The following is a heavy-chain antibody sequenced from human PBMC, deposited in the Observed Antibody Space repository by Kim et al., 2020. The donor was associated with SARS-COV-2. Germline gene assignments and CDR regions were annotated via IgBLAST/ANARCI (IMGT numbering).Heavy chain of an antibody. CDR2: SSGCCGST. CDR1: GVTFSSDA. J-gene: IGHJ4*02. Sequence: GGSLRLSCAVSGVTFSSDAMSWVRQAPGKGLEWVSASSGCCGSTYYADSVKGRCTISRDNSTTLDLQMNMLRAEDTAAYYCAKDFWGSFSSWVDYWCQGT. D-gene: IGHD3-16*01. V-gene: IGHV3-23*01. CDR3: AKDFWGSFSSWVDY.